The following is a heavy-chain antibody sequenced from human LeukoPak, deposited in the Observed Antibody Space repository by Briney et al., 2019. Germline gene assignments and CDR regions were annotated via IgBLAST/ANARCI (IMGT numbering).Heavy chain of an antibody. V-gene: IGHV4-30-2*01. J-gene: IGHJ5*02. Sequence: PSQTLSLTCSVSGGSLSSGAYYWSWIRQPPGKGLEWIGEINHSGSTNYNPSLKSRVTISVDTSKNQFSLKLSSVTAADTAVYYCARRITGTGFDPWGQGTLVTVSS. CDR1: GGSLSSGAYY. CDR3: ARRITGTGFDP. D-gene: IGHD1-20*01. CDR2: INHSGST.